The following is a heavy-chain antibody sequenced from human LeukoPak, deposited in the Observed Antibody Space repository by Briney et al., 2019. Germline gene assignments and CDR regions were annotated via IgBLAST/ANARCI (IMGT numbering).Heavy chain of an antibody. D-gene: IGHD6-25*01. CDR2: MREDGSEI. Sequence: GGSLRLSCVASGFPFNVQTMSWVRQAPGKGLDWVASMREDGSEINFVGSVKGRFTISRDNPKDSLYLQMNSLRAEDTAVYYCARGGAARGRFENWGQGTLVTVSS. CDR3: ARGGAARGRFEN. CDR1: GFPFNVQT. V-gene: IGHV3-7*01. J-gene: IGHJ4*02.